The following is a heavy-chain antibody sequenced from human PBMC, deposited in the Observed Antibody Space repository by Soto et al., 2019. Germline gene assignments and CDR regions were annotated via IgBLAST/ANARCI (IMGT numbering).Heavy chain of an antibody. CDR1: GGSISSYY. J-gene: IGHJ4*02. Sequence: ETLSLTCTVSGGSISSYYWSWIRQPPGKGLEWIGYIYYSGSTNYNPSLKSRVTISVDTSKNQFSLKLSSVTAADTAVYYCARSEYSSPQFGYWGQGTLVTVSS. CDR3: ARSEYSSPQFGY. D-gene: IGHD6-6*01. V-gene: IGHV4-59*01. CDR2: IYYSGST.